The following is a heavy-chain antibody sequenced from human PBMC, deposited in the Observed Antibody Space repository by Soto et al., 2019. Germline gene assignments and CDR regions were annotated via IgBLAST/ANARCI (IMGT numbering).Heavy chain of an antibody. J-gene: IGHJ3*02. CDR2: IYHSGIT. CDR1: GYSISGGYY. D-gene: IGHD3-22*01. Sequence: SETLSLTLAGSGYSISGGYYWGWVRRPPVKGLDWIGSIYHSGITYYNPSLNSRVTISVYTAKNQFSLKLSSVTAADTAVYYCASGTGSPYYYAISGHQSAFDIWAQGTMLPVSS. V-gene: IGHV4-38-2*01. CDR3: ASGTGSPYYYAISGHQSAFDI.